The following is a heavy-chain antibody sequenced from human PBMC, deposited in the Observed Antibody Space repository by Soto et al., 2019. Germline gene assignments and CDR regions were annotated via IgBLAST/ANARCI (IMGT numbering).Heavy chain of an antibody. D-gene: IGHD3-22*01. J-gene: IGHJ4*02. CDR2: IIPIFGTA. CDR3: ARGSDDSSGYYYFDY. V-gene: IGHV1-69*13. Sequence: ASVKVSCKASGGTFSSYAISWVRQAPGQGLEWMGGIIPIFGTANYAQKFQGRVTITADESTSTAYMELSSLRSEDTAVYYCARGSDDSSGYYYFDYWGQGTLVTVSS. CDR1: GGTFSSYA.